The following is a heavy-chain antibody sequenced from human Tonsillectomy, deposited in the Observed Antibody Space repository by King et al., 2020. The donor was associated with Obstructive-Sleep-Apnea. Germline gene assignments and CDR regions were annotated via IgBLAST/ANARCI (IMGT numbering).Heavy chain of an antibody. V-gene: IGHV3-23*04. J-gene: IGHJ4*02. D-gene: IGHD2-21*02. CDR1: GFTFSSYA. CDR3: AKYIGGYCGGDCYSRYFDY. CDR2: ISGSGGST. Sequence: VQLVESGGGLVQPGGSLRLSCAASGFTFSSYAMSWVRQAPGKGLEWVSAISGSGGSTYYADSVKGRFTISRDNSKNTLYLQMNSLRAEDTAVYYCAKYIGGYCGGDCYSRYFDYWGQGTLVTVSS.